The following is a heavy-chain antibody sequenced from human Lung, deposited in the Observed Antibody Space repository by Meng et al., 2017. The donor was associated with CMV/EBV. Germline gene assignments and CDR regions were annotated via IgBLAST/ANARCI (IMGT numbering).Heavy chain of an antibody. CDR2: VYYSGGN. Sequence: GSLRLXXTVAGGFISSYHWSWLRQPPGKGLEWIGHVYYSGGNNYNPSLKSRVTTSLDKSKNQFSLNLTSVTAADTAVYYCATLATLNTHRFDNWGQGVLVTVSS. CDR3: ATLATLNTHRFDN. V-gene: IGHV4-59*03. D-gene: IGHD1-1*01. CDR1: GGFISSYH. J-gene: IGHJ4*02.